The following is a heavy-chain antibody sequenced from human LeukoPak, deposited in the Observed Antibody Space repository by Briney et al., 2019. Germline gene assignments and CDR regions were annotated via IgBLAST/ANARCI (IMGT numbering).Heavy chain of an antibody. J-gene: IGHJ6*03. Sequence: SETLSLTCTVSGRSLTNYYWSWIRQPAGKVLGWVGHNYYSGSTNLNPSLKSRVTISLDTSKNQFSLKVISVTAADTAVYCARVAKHFRGGFYFYYMDVWGKGTTVTVSS. V-gene: IGHV4-59*01. D-gene: IGHD3-10*01. CDR3: ARVAKHFRGGFYFYYMDV. CDR2: NYYSGST. CDR1: GRSLTNYY.